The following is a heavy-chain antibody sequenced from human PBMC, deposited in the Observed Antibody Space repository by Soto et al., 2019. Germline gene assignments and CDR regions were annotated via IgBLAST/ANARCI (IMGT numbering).Heavy chain of an antibody. CDR3: ARHYGSGSPFDY. Sequence: GESMKISCQGSGYSFTSYWSSWVRQMPGKGLEWMGRIDPSDSYTNYSPSFQGHVTISVDKSISTAYLQWSSLKASDTAMYYCARHYGSGSPFDYWGQGTLVTV. CDR2: IDPSDSYT. J-gene: IGHJ4*02. D-gene: IGHD3-10*01. CDR1: GYSFTSYW. V-gene: IGHV5-10-1*01.